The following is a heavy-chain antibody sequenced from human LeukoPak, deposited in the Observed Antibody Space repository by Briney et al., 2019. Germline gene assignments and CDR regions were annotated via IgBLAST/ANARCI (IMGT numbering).Heavy chain of an antibody. CDR2: INPSGGST. CDR3: ARDLGGGSYGWEKFDL. V-gene: IGHV1-46*01. Sequence: ASVKVSCKASGYSFTSYYMHWVRQAPGQGLEWMGIINPSGGSTSYAQKFQGRVTMTRDTSTSTVYMELSSLRSEDTAVYYCARDLGGGSYGWEKFDLWGRGTLVAVSS. D-gene: IGHD3-10*01. J-gene: IGHJ2*01. CDR1: GYSFTSYY.